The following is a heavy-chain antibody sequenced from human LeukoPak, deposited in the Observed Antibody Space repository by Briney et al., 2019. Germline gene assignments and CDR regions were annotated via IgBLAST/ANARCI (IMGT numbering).Heavy chain of an antibody. J-gene: IGHJ6*02. CDR1: YDSITDYF. V-gene: IGHV4-59*08. D-gene: IGHD2-15*01. CDR2: IRNSGST. CDR3: ARLGYCSGGSCYGMDV. Sequence: SETLSLTCTVSYDSITDYFWSWIRQPPGKGLEWIAYIRNSGSTNYNPSLKSRVTISVDTSKNQFSLKLSSVTAADTAVYYCARLGYCSGGSCYGMDVWGQGTTVTVSS.